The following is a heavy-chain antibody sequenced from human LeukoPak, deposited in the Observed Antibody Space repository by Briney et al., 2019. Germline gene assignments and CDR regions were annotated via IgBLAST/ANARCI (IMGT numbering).Heavy chain of an antibody. J-gene: IGHJ4*02. CDR3: ARGLYYDFWSGYRFDY. Sequence: SQALSLTCTVSGGSISSGSYYWSWIRQPAGKGLEWIGRIYTSGSTNYNPSLKSRVTISVDTSKNQFSLKLSSVTAADTAVYYCARGLYYDFWSGYRFDYWGQGTLVTVSS. CDR2: IYTSGST. V-gene: IGHV4-61*02. D-gene: IGHD3-3*01. CDR1: GGSISSGSYY.